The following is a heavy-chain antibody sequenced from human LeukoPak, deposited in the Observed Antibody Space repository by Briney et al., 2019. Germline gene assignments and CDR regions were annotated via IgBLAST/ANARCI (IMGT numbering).Heavy chain of an antibody. D-gene: IGHD3-3*01. Sequence: SETLSLTCIVSRDSIRSYYWSWIRQPPEEGLEWIGNIYNSGSTKYNPSLTTRVTISLDTSNNQFSLKLNSVTAADTAVYYCARQTYDGYFDYWGQGTLVTVSS. J-gene: IGHJ4*02. V-gene: IGHV4-59*08. CDR3: ARQTYDGYFDY. CDR1: RDSIRSYY. CDR2: IYNSGST.